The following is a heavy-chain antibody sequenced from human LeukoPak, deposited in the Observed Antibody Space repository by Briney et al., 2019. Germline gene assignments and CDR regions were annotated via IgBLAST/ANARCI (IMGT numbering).Heavy chain of an antibody. V-gene: IGHV1-8*01. J-gene: IGHJ4*02. CDR2: MNPNSGNT. Sequence: ASVKVSCKASGYTFTIYDINWVRQATGQGLEWVGWMNPNSGNTGSAQKFQGRVTMTRDTSISTAYMELSSLRSEDTAIYYCARVAGDLDYWGQGTLVTVSS. CDR1: GYTFTIYD. CDR3: ARVAGDLDY.